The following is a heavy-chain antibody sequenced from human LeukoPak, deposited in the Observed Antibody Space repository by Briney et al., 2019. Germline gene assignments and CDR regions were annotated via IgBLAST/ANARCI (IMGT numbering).Heavy chain of an antibody. Sequence: PSETLSLTCAVYGGSFSGYYWSWIRQPPGKGLEWIGEINHYGSTNYNPSLKSRVTISVDTSKNQFSLKLSSVTAADTAVYYCARDFSLEQWLVAFDYWGRGTLVTVSS. J-gene: IGHJ4*02. CDR3: ARDFSLEQWLVAFDY. CDR2: INHYGST. CDR1: GGSFSGYY. V-gene: IGHV4-34*01. D-gene: IGHD6-19*01.